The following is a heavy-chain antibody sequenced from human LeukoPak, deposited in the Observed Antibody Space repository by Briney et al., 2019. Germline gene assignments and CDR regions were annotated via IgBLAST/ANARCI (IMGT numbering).Heavy chain of an antibody. D-gene: IGHD3-22*01. CDR2: IYYDGSTK. CDR3: ASSHDSSGND. V-gene: IGHV3-7*01. Sequence: GGSLRLSCAASGFSFSTSWMAWVRQAPGKGLEWVGNIYYDGSTKYYGDSVKGRFTISRGNAKNSLFLQMNSLREEDTAVYYCASSHDSSGNDWGQGTMVTVSS. CDR1: GFSFSTSW. J-gene: IGHJ4*02.